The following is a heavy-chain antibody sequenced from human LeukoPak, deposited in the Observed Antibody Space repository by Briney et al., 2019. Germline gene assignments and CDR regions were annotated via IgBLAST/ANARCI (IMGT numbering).Heavy chain of an antibody. CDR1: GYSISSDCY. Sequence: KTSESLSLTCAVSGYSISSDCYWGCIRQPPGKGLEWIWSIYHSGSTYYNPSLQSRVTISVDTSNNQFSLKLISVTAADTAVYYCARNCTAMAGICNWFDPWGQGTLVTVSS. J-gene: IGHJ5*02. V-gene: IGHV4-38-2*01. CDR3: ARNCTAMAGICNWFDP. D-gene: IGHD6-19*01. CDR2: IYHSGST.